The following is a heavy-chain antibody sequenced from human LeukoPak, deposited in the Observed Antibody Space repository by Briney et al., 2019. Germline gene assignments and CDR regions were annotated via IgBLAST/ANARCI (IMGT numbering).Heavy chain of an antibody. CDR2: INWNGGTT. CDR3: ARNRYYYDSSGSSPLYLSYYYMDV. D-gene: IGHD3-22*01. V-gene: IGHV3-20*04. J-gene: IGHJ6*03. CDR1: EFNFDDYA. Sequence: GGSLRLSCEASEFNFDDYAMAWVRQAPGKGREWVAGINWNGGTTSYADSVKGRFTISRDNAKNSLYLQMNSLRAEDAALYYCARNRYYYDSSGSSPLYLSYYYMDVWGKGTTVTVSS.